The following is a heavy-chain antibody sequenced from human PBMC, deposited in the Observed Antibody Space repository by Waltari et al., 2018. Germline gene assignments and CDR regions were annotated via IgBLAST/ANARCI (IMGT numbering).Heavy chain of an antibody. CDR2: IKQDGSEK. V-gene: IGHV3-7*01. D-gene: IGHD1-26*01. Sequence: EVQLVESGGGLVQPGGSMRLSCAASGFTFSSYWMSWVRQAPGKGLEWVANIKQDGSEKYYVDSVKGRFTISRDNAKNSLYLQMNSLRAEDTAVYYCARGAVELAFDYWGQGTLVTVSS. CDR1: GFTFSSYW. J-gene: IGHJ4*02. CDR3: ARGAVELAFDY.